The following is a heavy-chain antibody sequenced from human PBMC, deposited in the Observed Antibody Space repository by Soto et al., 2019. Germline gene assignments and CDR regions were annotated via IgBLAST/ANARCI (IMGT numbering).Heavy chain of an antibody. CDR3: VRDPSSGYRSFDY. CDR1: GYIFTNYY. CDR2: INLSADRT. J-gene: IGHJ4*02. V-gene: IGHV1-46*03. Sequence: ASVKVSCKASGYIFTNYYIHWVRQAPGQGLEWMGIINLSADRTSYAQKFQGRFTVTMDTSTSTVYMELGSLRSEDTAMYYCVRDPSSGYRSFDYWGQGTLVTVSS. D-gene: IGHD3-22*01.